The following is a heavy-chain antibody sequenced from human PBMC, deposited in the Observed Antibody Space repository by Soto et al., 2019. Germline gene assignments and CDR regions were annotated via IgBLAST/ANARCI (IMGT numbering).Heavy chain of an antibody. J-gene: IGHJ4*02. CDR3: ASSLLKPFDY. CDR2: INSDGSST. CDR1: GFTFSSYC. V-gene: IGHV3-74*01. Sequence: GGSVRLSCAASGFTFSSYCMHWVRQAPGKGLVWVSRINSDGSSTSFADSVKGRFTISRDNAKNTLYLQMNSLRAEDTAVYYRASSLLKPFDYWGQGTLVTVSS.